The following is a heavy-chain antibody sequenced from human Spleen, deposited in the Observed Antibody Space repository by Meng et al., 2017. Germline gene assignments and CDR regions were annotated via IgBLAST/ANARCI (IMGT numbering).Heavy chain of an antibody. CDR2: INSAGSST. Sequence: GESLKISCAASGFTFSSYWMDWVRQAPGKGLVWVSRINSAGSSTSYADSVKGRFTISRDNAKNPLYLQMNSLRAEDTAVYYCERVLGKYYDSSGLGDYWGQGTLVTVSS. D-gene: IGHD3-22*01. J-gene: IGHJ4*02. V-gene: IGHV3-74*01. CDR3: ERVLGKYYDSSGLGDY. CDR1: GFTFSSYW.